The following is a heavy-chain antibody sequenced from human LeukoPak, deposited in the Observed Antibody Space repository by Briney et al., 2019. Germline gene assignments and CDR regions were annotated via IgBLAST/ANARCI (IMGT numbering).Heavy chain of an antibody. CDR2: ISYDGSNK. Sequence: GGSLRLSCAASGFTFSSYAMHWVRQAPGKGLEWVAVISYDGSNKYYADSVKGRFTISRDNSKNTLYLQMNSLRAEDTAVYYCARDRGYYGSSTGYWGQGTLVTASS. CDR3: ARDRGYYGSSTGY. CDR1: GFTFSSYA. V-gene: IGHV3-30*04. D-gene: IGHD3-10*01. J-gene: IGHJ4*02.